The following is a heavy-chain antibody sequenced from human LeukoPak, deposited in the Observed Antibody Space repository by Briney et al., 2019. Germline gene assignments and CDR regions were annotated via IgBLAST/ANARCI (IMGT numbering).Heavy chain of an antibody. V-gene: IGHV5-51*01. D-gene: IGHD3-16*01. CDR2: IYPGDSDT. Sequence: GESLKISCKGSGYSFTSYWIGWVRQMPGKGLEWMGIIYPGDSDTRYSPSLQGQVTISADKSISTAYLQWSSLKASDTAMYYCARPGQLGEYTPYHFDYWGQGILVTVSS. CDR1: GYSFTSYW. CDR3: ARPGQLGEYTPYHFDY. J-gene: IGHJ4*02.